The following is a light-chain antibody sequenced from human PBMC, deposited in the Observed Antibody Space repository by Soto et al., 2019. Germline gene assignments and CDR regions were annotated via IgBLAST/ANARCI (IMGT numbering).Light chain of an antibody. CDR1: QSVNSIY. J-gene: IGKJ4*02. Sequence: EMGLTQCRAPLSWSLWKGPTIAFRASQSVNSIYLAWYQQKPGQAPRLLIYGASSRATGVPARVSGSGSGKAFTPALRILQSGDLAAYFCQPYNDWPLTFGGGTKVDIK. CDR2: GAS. V-gene: IGKV3-15*01. CDR3: QPYNDWPLT.